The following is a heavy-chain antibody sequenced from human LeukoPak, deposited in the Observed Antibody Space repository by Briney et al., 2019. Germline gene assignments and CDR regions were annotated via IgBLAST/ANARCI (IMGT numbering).Heavy chain of an antibody. CDR3: ARDRHYYGSGSYFPSWFDP. V-gene: IGHV3-66*01. J-gene: IGHJ5*02. Sequence: GGSLRLSCAASGFTVSSNYMSWVRQAPGKGLEWVSVIYSGGSTYYADSVKGRFTISRDNSKNTLYLQMNSLRAEDTAVYYCARDRHYYGSGSYFPSWFDPWGQGTLVTVSS. CDR2: IYSGGST. CDR1: GFTVSSNY. D-gene: IGHD3-10*01.